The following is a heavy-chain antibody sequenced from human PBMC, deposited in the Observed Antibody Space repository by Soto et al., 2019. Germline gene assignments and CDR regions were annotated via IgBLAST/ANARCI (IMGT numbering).Heavy chain of an antibody. V-gene: IGHV4-59*08. D-gene: IGHD4-17*01. CDR2: IYYSGST. CDR1: GGSISSYY. J-gene: IGHJ5*02. CDR3: ARVDYGEQWVWFDP. Sequence: SETLSLTCTVSGGSISSYYWSWIRQPPGKGLEWIGYIYYSGSTNYNPSLKSRVTISVDTSKNQFSLKLSSVTAADTAVYYCARVDYGEQWVWFDPWGQGTLVTVSS.